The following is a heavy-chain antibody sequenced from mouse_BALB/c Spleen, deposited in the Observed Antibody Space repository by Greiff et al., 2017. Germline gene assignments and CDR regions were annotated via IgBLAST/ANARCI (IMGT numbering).Heavy chain of an antibody. V-gene: IGHV1-5*01. D-gene: IGHD2-2*01. Sequence: VQLQQSGTVLARPGASVKMSCKASGYSFTSYWMHWVKQRPGQGLEWIGAIYPGNSDTSYNQKFKGKAKLTAVTSASTAYMELSSLTNEDSAVYYCTRDGYDGYWYFDVWGAGTTVTVSS. CDR3: TRDGYDGYWYFDV. CDR2: IYPGNSDT. J-gene: IGHJ1*01. CDR1: GYSFTSYW.